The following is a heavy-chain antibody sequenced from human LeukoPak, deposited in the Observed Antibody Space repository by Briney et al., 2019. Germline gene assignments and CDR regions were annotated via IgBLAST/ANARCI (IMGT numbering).Heavy chain of an antibody. J-gene: IGHJ4*02. CDR3: VRDYVWGTYGPDY. CDR1: GLTFSSYW. CDR2: IKTDGSEK. Sequence: GGSLRLSCAASGLTFSSYWMSWFRQIPGKGLEWLGNIKTDGSEKYYLDSVRGRFTISRDNAKNSLFLQMNSLRGEDTAVYYCVRDYVWGTYGPDYWGQGTLVTVTS. V-gene: IGHV3-7*01. D-gene: IGHD3-16*01.